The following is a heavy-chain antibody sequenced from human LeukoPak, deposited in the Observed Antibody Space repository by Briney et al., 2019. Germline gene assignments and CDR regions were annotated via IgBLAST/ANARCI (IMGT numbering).Heavy chain of an antibody. CDR1: GFTVSSNY. Sequence: PGGSLRLSCAASGFTVSSNYMSWVRQAPGKGLEWVSVIYSGGSTYYADSVKGRFTISRDNSKNTLYLQMNSLRAEDTAVYYCARPIKQLWFPDAFDIWGQGTMVTVSS. D-gene: IGHD5-18*01. V-gene: IGHV3-66*04. CDR2: IYSGGST. CDR3: ARPIKQLWFPDAFDI. J-gene: IGHJ3*02.